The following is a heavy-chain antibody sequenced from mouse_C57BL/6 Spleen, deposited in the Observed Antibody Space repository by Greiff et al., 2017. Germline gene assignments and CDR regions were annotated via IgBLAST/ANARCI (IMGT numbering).Heavy chain of an antibody. CDR3: ARHGSSLYYFDY. V-gene: IGHV1-80*01. J-gene: IGHJ2*01. Sequence: QVQLKESGAELVKPGASVKISCKASGYAFSSYWMNWVKQRPGKGLEWIGQIYPGDGDTTYNGKFKGKATLTADKSSSTAYMQRSSLTSEDSAVYFYARHGSSLYYFDYWGQGTTLTVSS. D-gene: IGHD1-1*01. CDR1: GYAFSSYW. CDR2: IYPGDGDT.